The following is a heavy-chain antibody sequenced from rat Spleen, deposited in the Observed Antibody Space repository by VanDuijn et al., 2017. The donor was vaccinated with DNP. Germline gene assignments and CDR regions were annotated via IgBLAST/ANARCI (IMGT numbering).Heavy chain of an antibody. V-gene: IGHV5-31*01. D-gene: IGHD1-4*01. J-gene: IGHJ3*01. CDR1: GFTFNNYW. CDR3: ARLLPPFAF. CDR2: ITPDGSTT. Sequence: EVQLVESGGGLVQPGRSLKLSCVASGFTFNNYWMTWIRQAPGKGLEWVASITPDGSTTYYPDTVKGRFMISKDDARNTGYLQVNSLRSEDTATYYCARLLPPFAFWGQGTLVTVSS.